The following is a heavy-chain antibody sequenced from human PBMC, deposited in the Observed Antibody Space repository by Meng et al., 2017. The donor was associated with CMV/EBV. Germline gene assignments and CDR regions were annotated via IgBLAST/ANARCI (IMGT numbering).Heavy chain of an antibody. D-gene: IGHD6-13*01. V-gene: IGHV1-46*01. CDR2: INPSGSST. Sequence: QVPQVEPGVEVNQPAPSLKVSGKAFSNTISSYYMPWVRQDPGQGLEWMGIINPSGSSTCNPHMFQGIVTMTRTTKTSTVYKLISSITSEETALYYGARNGISAWGWFDPWGQGTLVTVSS. CDR1: SNTISSYY. J-gene: IGHJ5*02. CDR3: ARNGISAWGWFDP.